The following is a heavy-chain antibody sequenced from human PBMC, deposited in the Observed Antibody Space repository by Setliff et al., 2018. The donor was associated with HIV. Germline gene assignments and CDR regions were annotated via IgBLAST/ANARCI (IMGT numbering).Heavy chain of an antibody. CDR1: GFTVSSNY. J-gene: IGHJ3*02. V-gene: IGHV3-66*01. CDR2: IYSGGST. CDR3: AGEYYNFWSGYLGADAFDI. D-gene: IGHD3-3*01. Sequence: GGSLRLSCAASGFTVSSNYMSWVRQAPGKGLEWVSVIYSGGSTYYADSVKGRFTISRDNSKNTLYLQMNSLRAEDTAVYYCAGEYYNFWSGYLGADAFDIWGQGTMVTVSS.